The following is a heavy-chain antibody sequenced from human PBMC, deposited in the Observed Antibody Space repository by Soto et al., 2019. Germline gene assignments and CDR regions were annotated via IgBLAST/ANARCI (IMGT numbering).Heavy chain of an antibody. D-gene: IGHD3-10*01. Sequence: GGSLRLSCAASGFAFSFYGMHWVRQAPGKGLEWVALISYDGSNEYYADSVKGRFTISRDSSKNTLYLQMNSLGAEDTAVYYCAKITMVRSDYYGMDVWGQGTTVTVSS. V-gene: IGHV3-30*18. CDR1: GFAFSFYG. CDR2: ISYDGSNE. J-gene: IGHJ6*02. CDR3: AKITMVRSDYYGMDV.